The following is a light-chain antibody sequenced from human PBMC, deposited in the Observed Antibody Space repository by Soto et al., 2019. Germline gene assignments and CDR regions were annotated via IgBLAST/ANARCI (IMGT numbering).Light chain of an antibody. J-gene: IGKJ4*01. CDR1: QSLLHRNEYNY. CDR3: MQALQTPT. V-gene: IGKV2-28*01. Sequence: DIVMTQSPLSLPVTPGEPASISCRSSQSLLHRNEYNYLDWYLQKSGQSPQLLIYLGSNRASGVPDRFSGSGSGTDFTLKISRVEAEDVGVYYCMQALQTPTFGGGTKVEIK. CDR2: LGS.